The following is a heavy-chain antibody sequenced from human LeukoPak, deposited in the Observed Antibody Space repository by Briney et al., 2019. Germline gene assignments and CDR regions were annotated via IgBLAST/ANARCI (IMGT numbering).Heavy chain of an antibody. J-gene: IGHJ5*02. CDR2: IYYSGST. CDR3: ARARRGYNYAEALDP. V-gene: IGHV4-39*07. CDR1: GGSITSSSYY. Sequence: SETLSLTCNVSGGSITSSSYYWGWIRQPPGTGLEWIGNIYYSGSTYYNPSLKSRIIISVDTSKNQFSLKLSSVTAADTALYYCARARRGYNYAEALDPWGQGTLVTVSS. D-gene: IGHD5-18*01.